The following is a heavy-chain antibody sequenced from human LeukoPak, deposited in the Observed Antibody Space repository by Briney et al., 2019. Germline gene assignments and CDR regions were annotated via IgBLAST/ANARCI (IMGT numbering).Heavy chain of an antibody. J-gene: IGHJ5*02. CDR1: GHTFTSYG. V-gene: IGHV1-18*01. D-gene: IGHD3-10*01. CDR3: ARVGITMVRGVTDWFDP. Sequence: ASVKVSCKASGHTFTSYGISWVRQAPGQGLEWMGWISAYNGNTNYAQKLQGRVTMTTDTSTSTAYMELRSLRSDDTAVYYCARVGITMVRGVTDWFDPWGQGTLVTVSS. CDR2: ISAYNGNT.